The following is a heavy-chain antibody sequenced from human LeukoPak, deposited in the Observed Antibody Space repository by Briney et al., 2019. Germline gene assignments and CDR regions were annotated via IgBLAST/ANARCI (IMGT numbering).Heavy chain of an antibody. V-gene: IGHV4-4*07. CDR2: IYTSGST. CDR3: ARDFGGSSWYQPYYYYYGMGV. Sequence: SETLSLTCTVSGGSISSYYWSWIRQPAGKGLEWIGRIYTSGSTNYNPSLKSRVTMSVDTSKNQFSLKLSSVTAADTAVYYCARDFGGSSWYQPYYYYYGMGVWGQGTTVTVSS. CDR1: GGSISSYY. D-gene: IGHD6-13*01. J-gene: IGHJ6*02.